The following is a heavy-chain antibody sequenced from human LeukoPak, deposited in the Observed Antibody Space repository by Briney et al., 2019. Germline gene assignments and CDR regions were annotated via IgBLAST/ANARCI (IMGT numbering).Heavy chain of an antibody. CDR2: ISWNSGII. CDR3: ARGGPTTDRAFDI. V-gene: IGHV3-9*01. D-gene: IGHD4-17*01. J-gene: IGHJ3*02. CDR1: GFIFNVYA. Sequence: GGSLRLSCAASGFIFNVYAMHWVRQAPGKGLEWVSGISWNSGIIAYADSVKGRFTISRDNAKNSLYLQMNSLRAEDTAVYYCARGGPTTDRAFDIWGQGTMVTVSS.